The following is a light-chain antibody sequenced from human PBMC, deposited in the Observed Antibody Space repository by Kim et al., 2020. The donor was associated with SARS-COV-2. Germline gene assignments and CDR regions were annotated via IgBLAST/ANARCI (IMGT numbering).Light chain of an antibody. CDR3: CSYAGSYTFGV. Sequence: SGKIYCKGNRRDVGGYKYVAWYKQQQGKATKIMIYDVSKRHSGVPDRFSGSKSGNTASLTISGLQAEDEAEYYCCSYAGSYTFGVLGGGKKLTVL. V-gene: IGLV2-11*01. CDR2: DVS. CDR1: RRDVGGYKY. J-gene: IGLJ3*02.